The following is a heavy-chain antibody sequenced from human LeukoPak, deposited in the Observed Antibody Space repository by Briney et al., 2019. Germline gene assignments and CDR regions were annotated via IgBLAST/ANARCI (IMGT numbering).Heavy chain of an antibody. CDR3: ARGGPRGDSCDY. Sequence: GASVKVSCKASGYTFTSYDINWVRQAPGQGLEWMGWMNPNSGNTGYAQKFQGRVTMTRNTSISTAYMELSSPRSEDTAVYYCARGGPRGDSCDYWGQGTLVTVSS. CDR2: MNPNSGNT. J-gene: IGHJ4*02. CDR1: GYTFTSYD. V-gene: IGHV1-8*01. D-gene: IGHD2-15*01.